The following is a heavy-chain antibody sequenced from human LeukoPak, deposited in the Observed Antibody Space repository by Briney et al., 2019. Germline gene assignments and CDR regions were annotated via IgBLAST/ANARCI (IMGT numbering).Heavy chain of an antibody. CDR2: ISGSGGST. Sequence: PGGSLRLSCAASGFTFSDYYMSWIRQAPGKGLEWVSAISGSGGSTYYADSVKGRFTISRDNSKNTLYLQMNSLRAEDTAVYYCAKDRVAATRADAFDIWGQGTMVTVSS. CDR3: AKDRVAATRADAFDI. D-gene: IGHD2-15*01. J-gene: IGHJ3*02. V-gene: IGHV3-23*01. CDR1: GFTFSDYY.